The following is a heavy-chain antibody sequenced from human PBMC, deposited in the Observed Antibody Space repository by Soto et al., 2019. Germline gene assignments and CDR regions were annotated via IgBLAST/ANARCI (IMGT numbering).Heavy chain of an antibody. D-gene: IGHD1-1*01. Sequence: GSLRLSCAASGFMFSRSWMSWVRQAPGEGLKWVASISPDGRTTYYVDSVKGRFTISRDNAENSVYLQMNSLRAEDTAVFYCVSLLGSVTTFDNWGQGTLVTVSS. CDR2: ISPDGRTT. V-gene: IGHV3-7*01. CDR3: VSLLGSVTTFDN. J-gene: IGHJ4*02. CDR1: GFMFSRSW.